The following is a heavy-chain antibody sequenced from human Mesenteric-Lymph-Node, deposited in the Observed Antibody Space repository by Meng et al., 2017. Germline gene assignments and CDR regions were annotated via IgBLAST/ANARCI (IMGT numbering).Heavy chain of an antibody. CDR1: GFTFDDYG. CDR3: AALPFCSSTNCYHGDFDY. CDR2: IKQDGSEK. Sequence: GESLKISCAASGFTFDDYGMSWVRQAPGKGLEWVANIKQDGSEKYYVDSVKGRFTISRDNSENTLYLHMNSLRPEDTAVYYCAALPFCSSTNCYHGDFDYWGQGTLVTVSS. J-gene: IGHJ4*02. D-gene: IGHD2-2*01. V-gene: IGHV3-7*01.